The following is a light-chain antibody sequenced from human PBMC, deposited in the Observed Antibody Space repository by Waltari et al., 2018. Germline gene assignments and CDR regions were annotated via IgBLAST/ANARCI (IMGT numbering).Light chain of an antibody. CDR2: DVN. Sequence: QSALTQPRSVSGSPGQSVAIPCTGTNSDVGGYNYVPWYQHHPGKAPKLMIYDVNKRPSGVPDRFSGSKSGNTASLTISGLQAEDEAEYYCCSYAGSTSWLFGGGTKLTVL. CDR3: CSYAGSTSWL. J-gene: IGLJ3*02. CDR1: NSDVGGYNY. V-gene: IGLV2-11*01.